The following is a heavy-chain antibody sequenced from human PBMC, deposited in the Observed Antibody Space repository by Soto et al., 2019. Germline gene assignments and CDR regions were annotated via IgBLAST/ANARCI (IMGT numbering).Heavy chain of an antibody. J-gene: IGHJ6*02. D-gene: IGHD3-10*01. CDR2: INHSGST. CDR3: ARSGSGSYYNRSYYYGMDV. CDR1: GGSFSGYY. V-gene: IGHV4-34*01. Sequence: PSETLSLTCAVYGGSFSGYYWGWIRQPPGKXLEWIGEINHSGSTNYNPSLKSRVTISVDTSKNQFSLKLSSVTAADTAVYYCARSGSGSYYNRSYYYGMDVWGQGTTVTVSS.